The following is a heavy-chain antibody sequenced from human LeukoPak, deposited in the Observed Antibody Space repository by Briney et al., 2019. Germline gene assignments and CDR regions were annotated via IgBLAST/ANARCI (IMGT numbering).Heavy chain of an antibody. CDR3: ARVDWIYCSGGSCYSDY. D-gene: IGHD2-15*01. J-gene: IGHJ4*02. Sequence: VASVKVSCKASGYTFTSYAMNWVRQAPGQGLEWMGWINTNTGNPTYAQGFTGRFVFSLDTSVSTAYLQISSLKAEDTAVYYCARVDWIYCSGGSCYSDYWGQGTLVTVSS. V-gene: IGHV7-4-1*02. CDR1: GYTFTSYA. CDR2: INTNTGNP.